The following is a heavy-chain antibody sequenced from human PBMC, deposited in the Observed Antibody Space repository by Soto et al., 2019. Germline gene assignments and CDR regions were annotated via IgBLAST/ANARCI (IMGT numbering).Heavy chain of an antibody. J-gene: IGHJ4*02. D-gene: IGHD3-10*01. CDR2: VNPILSMS. CDR3: APSNGSGYRAFDY. Sequence: QVQLVQSGAEVKRPGSSVKVSCKASGDTFSFYSINWVRQAPGLGLEWMGRVNPILSMSNYAQRFQGRVTLTADKSTSTDYMELSGLRSEDTAMYYWAPSNGSGYRAFDYWGQGALVTVSS. V-gene: IGHV1-69*04. CDR1: GDTFSFYS.